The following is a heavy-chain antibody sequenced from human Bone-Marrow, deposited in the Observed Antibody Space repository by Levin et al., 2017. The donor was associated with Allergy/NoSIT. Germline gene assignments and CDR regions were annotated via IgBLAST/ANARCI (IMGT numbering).Heavy chain of an antibody. V-gene: IGHV1-69*13. CDR2: IIPLVETP. J-gene: IGHJ6*02. Sequence: PGASVKVSCQASGGLFNNHAISWVRQAPGQGLEWLGGIIPLVETPNYSQKVQNRVTITADPSTTPVYLELTGLTPDDTGVYYCASVDLSPAGPFYYGVDVWGLGTTVTVSS. CDR3: ASVDLSPAGPFYYGVDV. CDR1: GGLFNNHA.